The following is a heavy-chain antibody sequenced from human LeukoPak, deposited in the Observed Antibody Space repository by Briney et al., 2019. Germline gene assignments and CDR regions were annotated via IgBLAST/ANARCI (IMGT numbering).Heavy chain of an antibody. CDR3: AKDRSCTGSSCNVGS. Sequence: GGSLRLSCAASGFTFSRYEMTWVRQAPGKGLEWVSYISSSGSTKYYADSVKGRFTISRDNSKNTLFLQMNSLRAEDTAVYYCAKDRSCTGSSCNVGSWGQGTMVTVSS. V-gene: IGHV3-48*03. CDR1: GFTFSRYE. CDR2: ISSSGSTK. D-gene: IGHD2-2*01. J-gene: IGHJ3*01.